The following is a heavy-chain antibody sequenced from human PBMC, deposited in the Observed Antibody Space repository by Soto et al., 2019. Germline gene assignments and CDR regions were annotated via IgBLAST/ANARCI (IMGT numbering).Heavy chain of an antibody. Sequence: GGSLRLSCVGSGFTFSNYGTHWVRQPPGKGLEWVALISDDGDKRYYADSVRGRLIISRDNSKDTLYLQMNSLGPDDTAVYFCAKARVRIVGANSFDYWGQGTPVTVSS. CDR3: AKARVRIVGANSFDY. V-gene: IGHV3-30*18. D-gene: IGHD1-26*01. CDR1: GFTFSNYG. J-gene: IGHJ4*02. CDR2: ISDDGDKR.